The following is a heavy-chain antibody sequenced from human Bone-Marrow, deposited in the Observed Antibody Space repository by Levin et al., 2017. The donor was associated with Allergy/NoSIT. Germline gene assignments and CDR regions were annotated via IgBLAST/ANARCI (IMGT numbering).Heavy chain of an antibody. V-gene: IGHV1-8*02. CDR1: GYTFTSYD. Sequence: ASVKVSCKASGYTFTSYDINWVRQVAGQGLEWMGWMNPKTGNAGYTERFQDRIIMTRDTSISTVYMELSNLASEDTALYFCARVSFVSGTYRTYRPWALPYWGQGTLVTVSS. CDR3: ARVSFVSGTYRTYRPWALPY. D-gene: IGHD3-16*02. CDR2: MNPKTGNA. J-gene: IGHJ4*02.